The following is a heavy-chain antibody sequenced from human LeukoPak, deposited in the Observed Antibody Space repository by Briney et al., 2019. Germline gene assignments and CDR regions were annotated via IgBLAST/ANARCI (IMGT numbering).Heavy chain of an antibody. J-gene: IGHJ4*02. V-gene: IGHV5-51*01. CDR2: IYPGDSDT. CDR3: ASQNDFRLDY. CDR1: GYTFSSYW. Sequence: GESLKISCKGSGYTFSSYWIGWVRQMPGKGLEWMGIIYPGDSDTRYSPSLQGQVTISVDTSIGTAYLQWSSLKASDTAIYYRASQNDFRLDYWGQGTLVTVSS. D-gene: IGHD3-3*01.